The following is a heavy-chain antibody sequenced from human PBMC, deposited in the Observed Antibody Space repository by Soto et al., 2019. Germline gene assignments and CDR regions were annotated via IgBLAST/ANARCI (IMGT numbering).Heavy chain of an antibody. Sequence: EVQVVESGGASVQPGGSLRLSCAASGFTFTSYWIHWVRQAPGKGLLWMPRIKGDETTSSYADSVKGRFTISRDNAKNTVYLQMNSLRAEDTAVYYCARGAFGSYYVDYWGQGTLVTVSS. D-gene: IGHD3-10*01. CDR3: ARGAFGSYYVDY. CDR2: IKGDETTS. V-gene: IGHV3-74*01. J-gene: IGHJ4*02. CDR1: GFTFTSYW.